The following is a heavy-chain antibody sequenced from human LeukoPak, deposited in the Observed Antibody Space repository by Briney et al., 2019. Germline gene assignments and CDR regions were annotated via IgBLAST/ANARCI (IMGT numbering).Heavy chain of an antibody. J-gene: IGHJ4*02. V-gene: IGHV4-59*08. D-gene: IGHD2-21*02. CDR3: ARLDPYCGGDCYPILDY. CDR1: GGSISRYY. CDR2: IYYTGST. Sequence: SETLSLTCTVSGGSISRYYWSWIRQPPGKELEWIGYIYYTGSTNYKPSLKSRVTISVDTSKNHFSLKLSSVTAADTAVYYCARLDPYCGGDCYPILDYWGQGTLVPVSS.